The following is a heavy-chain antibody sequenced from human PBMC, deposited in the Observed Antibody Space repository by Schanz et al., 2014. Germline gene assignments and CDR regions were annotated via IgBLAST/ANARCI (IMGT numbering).Heavy chain of an antibody. CDR3: ARSYHDDDDYTRALDM. CDR2: ISGDGGST. CDR1: GSTFRNYG. J-gene: IGHJ3*02. D-gene: IGHD3-16*01. V-gene: IGHV3-23*04. Sequence: EVQVVESGGDFVQPGGSLRLSCAVSGSTFRNYGMGWVRQAPGKGLEWVSAISGDGGSTYYADSVKGRFTISRDNSKNTLALQMNSLRAEDTAVYYCARSYHDDDDYTRALDMGGQGTMVTVSS.